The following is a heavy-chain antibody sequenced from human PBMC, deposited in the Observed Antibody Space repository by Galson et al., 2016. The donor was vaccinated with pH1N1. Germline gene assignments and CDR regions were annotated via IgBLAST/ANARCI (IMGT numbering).Heavy chain of an antibody. Sequence: SLTCTVSGGPITRGGSSWTWIRQSPGKGLGWIGDISHSGSTSHNPSLKSRLTLSVDTSNNQFSLKLKSVTAADTAVYYCARGYREKSGAGISYYFSMDDWGPGTTVTVSS. V-gene: IGHV4-31*03. CDR3: ARGYREKSGAGISYYFSMDD. D-gene: IGHD6-19*01. CDR2: ISHSGST. J-gene: IGHJ6*02. CDR1: GGPITRGGSS.